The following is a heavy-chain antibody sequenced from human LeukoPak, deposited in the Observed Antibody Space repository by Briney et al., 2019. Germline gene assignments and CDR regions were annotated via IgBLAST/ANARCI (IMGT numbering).Heavy chain of an antibody. Sequence: PSETLSLTCTVSGGSISSSSYYWGWIRQPPGKGLEWIGSIYYSGSTYYNPSLKSRVTISVDTSKNQFSLKLSSVTAADTAVYYCARDGVVPAAMISGERWFDPWGQGTLVTVSS. CDR2: IYYSGST. V-gene: IGHV4-39*07. J-gene: IGHJ5*02. CDR3: ARDGVVPAAMISGERWFDP. D-gene: IGHD2-2*01. CDR1: GGSISSSSYY.